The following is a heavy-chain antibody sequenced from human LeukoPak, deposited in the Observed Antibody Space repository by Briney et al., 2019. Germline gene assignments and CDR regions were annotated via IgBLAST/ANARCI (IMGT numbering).Heavy chain of an antibody. CDR1: GGSIRSLGYS. J-gene: IGHJ5*02. D-gene: IGHD5-12*01. CDR3: ARAVSAYAGRGWFDP. V-gene: IGHV4-39*07. CDR2: MYYTGTT. Sequence: SETLSLTCSVSGGSIRSLGYSWGWIRHPPGKGLEWISSMYYTGTTYYNPSLKSRVTLSVDTSKNQFSLNLTSVTAADTAVFYRARAVSAYAGRGWFDPWGQGTLVTVSS.